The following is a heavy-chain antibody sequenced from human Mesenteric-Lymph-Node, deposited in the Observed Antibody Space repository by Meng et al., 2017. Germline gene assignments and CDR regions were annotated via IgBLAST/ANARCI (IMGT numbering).Heavy chain of an antibody. CDR3: ARDTPGLLFDY. CDR1: GFTFSSYT. D-gene: IGHD5-18*01. V-gene: IGHV3-21*01. CDR2: ISSSSNYI. J-gene: IGHJ4*02. Sequence: EVQLVESGGGLVKRGGSLRLSCAASGFTFSSYTMNWVRRAPGKGLEWVSSISSSSNYIYSADSVKGRFTISRDNAKNSLYLQMNSLRAEDTAVYYCARDTPGLLFDYWGQGTLVTVSS.